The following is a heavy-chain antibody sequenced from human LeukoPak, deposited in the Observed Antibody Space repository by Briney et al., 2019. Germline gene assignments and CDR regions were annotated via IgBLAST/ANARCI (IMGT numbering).Heavy chain of an antibody. CDR2: IRYDGSNK. CDR3: AKDYFDSSGYYYDY. V-gene: IGHV3-30*02. D-gene: IGHD3-22*01. Sequence: TGGSLRLSCAASGFTFSSYGMHWVRQAPGKGLEWVAFIRYDGSNKYYADSVKGRFTISRDNSKNTLYLQMNSLRAEDTAVYYCAKDYFDSSGYYYDYWGQGTLVTVSS. J-gene: IGHJ4*02. CDR1: GFTFSSYG.